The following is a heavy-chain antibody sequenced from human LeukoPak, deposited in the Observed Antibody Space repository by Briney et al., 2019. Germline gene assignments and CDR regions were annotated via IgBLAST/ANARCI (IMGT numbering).Heavy chain of an antibody. CDR3: ARDPLPHRDYSSSLQDYDY. Sequence: ASVKVSCKASGGTFSSYAISWVRQAPGQGLEWMGGIIPIFGTANYAQKFQGRVTITTDESTSTAYMELSSLRSEDTAVYYCARDPLPHRDYSSSLQDYDYWGQGTLVTVSS. CDR2: IIPIFGTA. D-gene: IGHD6-13*01. CDR1: GGTFSSYA. J-gene: IGHJ4*02. V-gene: IGHV1-69*05.